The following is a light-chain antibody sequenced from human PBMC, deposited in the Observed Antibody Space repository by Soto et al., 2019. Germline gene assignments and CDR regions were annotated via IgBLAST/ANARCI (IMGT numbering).Light chain of an antibody. J-gene: IGKJ1*01. CDR1: QSVDIN. V-gene: IGKV3-15*01. CDR3: QHYNNWPWT. CDR2: GAS. Sequence: EIVMTQSPATLSVSPGERATLSCRASQSVDINLAWYPKKAGQAPRLLIYGASTRATAIPARFSGSGSGTEFTLTISSLQSEDFAVYFCQHYNNWPWTFGQGTKVEI.